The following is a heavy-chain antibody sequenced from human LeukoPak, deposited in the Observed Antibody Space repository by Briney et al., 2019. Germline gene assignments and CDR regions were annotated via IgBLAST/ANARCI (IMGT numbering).Heavy chain of an antibody. Sequence: GGSLRLSCAASGFTFSSYAMSWVRQAPEKGLEWVSAISGSGGSTYYADSVKGRFTISRDNSKNTLYLQMNSLRAEDTAVYYCAKTIVWFHGMDVWGQGTTVTVSS. CDR1: GFTFSSYA. CDR3: AKTIVWFHGMDV. CDR2: ISGSGGST. D-gene: IGHD3-10*01. V-gene: IGHV3-23*01. J-gene: IGHJ6*02.